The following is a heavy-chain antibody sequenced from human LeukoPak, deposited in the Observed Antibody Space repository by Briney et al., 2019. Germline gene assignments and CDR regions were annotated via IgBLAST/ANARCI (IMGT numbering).Heavy chain of an antibody. CDR2: IIPIFGTA. Sequence: GASVKVSCKASVGTFSSYAISWVRQAPGQGLEWMGGIIPIFGTANYAQKFQGRVTITADESTSTAYMELSSLRSEDTAVYYCARERGIAAVTNWFDPWGQGTLVTVSS. CDR3: ARERGIAAVTNWFDP. D-gene: IGHD6-13*01. V-gene: IGHV1-69*13. CDR1: VGTFSSYA. J-gene: IGHJ5*02.